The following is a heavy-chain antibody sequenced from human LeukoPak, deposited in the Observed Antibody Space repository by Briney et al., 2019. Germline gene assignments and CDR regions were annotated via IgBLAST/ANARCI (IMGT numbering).Heavy chain of an antibody. D-gene: IGHD3-10*01. CDR1: GFTFSSYS. Sequence: PGGSLRLSCAASGFTFSSYSMNWVRQAPGKGLEWVSSISSSSSYIYYADSVKGRFTISRDNAKNSLYLPMNSLSAEDTAVYYCARDQTVRGGPPYSFDYWGQGTLVTVSS. V-gene: IGHV3-21*01. CDR2: ISSSSSYI. CDR3: ARDQTVRGGPPYSFDY. J-gene: IGHJ4*02.